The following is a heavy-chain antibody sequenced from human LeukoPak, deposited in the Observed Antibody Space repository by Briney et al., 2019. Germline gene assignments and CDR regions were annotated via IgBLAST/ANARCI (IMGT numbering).Heavy chain of an antibody. Sequence: GGSLRLSCAASGFTFSSYEVNWVRQAPGKGLEWVSYISSSGSTIYYADSVKGRFTISRDNAKNSLYLQMNSLRAEDTAVYYCAELGITMIGGVWGKGTTVTVSS. CDR3: AELGITMIGGV. CDR2: ISSSGSTI. V-gene: IGHV3-48*03. CDR1: GFTFSSYE. D-gene: IGHD3-10*02. J-gene: IGHJ6*04.